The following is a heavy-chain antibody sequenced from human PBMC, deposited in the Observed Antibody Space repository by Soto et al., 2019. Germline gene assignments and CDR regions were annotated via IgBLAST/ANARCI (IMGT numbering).Heavy chain of an antibody. CDR3: ARYFRGSGRYFFDY. D-gene: IGHD6-19*01. J-gene: IGHJ4*02. Sequence: EVQLVESGGALVQPGGSLRLSCVASGFTFSSSFMGWVRQAPGQGLEWVANINQDGGGTYYVDSVEGRFTISRDNAKDSLYLQMNSLRGEDTAFYYWARYFRGSGRYFFDYWGQGTLVTVSS. V-gene: IGHV3-7*01. CDR1: GFTFSSSF. CDR2: INQDGGGT.